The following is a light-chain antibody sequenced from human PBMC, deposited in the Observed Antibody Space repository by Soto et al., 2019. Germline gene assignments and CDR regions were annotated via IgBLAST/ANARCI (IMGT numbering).Light chain of an antibody. CDR2: KAS. J-gene: IGKJ1*01. V-gene: IGKV1-5*03. CDR3: QQYDNWPT. CDR1: QSISSW. Sequence: DIQMTQSPSTLSASVGDRVTITCRASQSISSWLAWYQQKPGKAPKLLINKASSLESGVPSRFSGSGSGTEFTLTISSLQSEDFAVYYCQQYDNWPTFGQGTKVDI.